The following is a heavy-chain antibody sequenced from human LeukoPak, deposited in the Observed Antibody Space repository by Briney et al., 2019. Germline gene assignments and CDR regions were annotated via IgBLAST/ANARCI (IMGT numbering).Heavy chain of an antibody. CDR3: AKDRYRSGWRTYFDY. D-gene: IGHD6-19*01. CDR1: VFTFSSYA. J-gene: IGHJ4*02. Sequence: GGSLRLSCGSSVFTFSSYAMSWVREAPGKGLEWVSAISGRGGSTYYADSVKGRFTVSRDNTKNTLYLQMNSLRAEDTAVYYCAKDRYRSGWRTYFDYWGQGTLVTVSS. CDR2: ISGRGGST. V-gene: IGHV3-23*01.